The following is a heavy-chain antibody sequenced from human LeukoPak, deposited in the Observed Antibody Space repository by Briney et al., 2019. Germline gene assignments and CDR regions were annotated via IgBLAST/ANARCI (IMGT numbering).Heavy chain of an antibody. V-gene: IGHV3-23*01. CDR2: ISGSGGSR. J-gene: IGHJ4*02. Sequence: GGSLRLSCAASGFTFSNYAMSWVRQAPGKGLEWVSAISGSGGSRYYADSVQGRFTISRDNSKNTLYLQMNSLRAEDTAVYYCAKAIHSGSTMPGDWGQGTLVTVSS. D-gene: IGHD1-26*01. CDR1: GFTFSNYA. CDR3: AKAIHSGSTMPGD.